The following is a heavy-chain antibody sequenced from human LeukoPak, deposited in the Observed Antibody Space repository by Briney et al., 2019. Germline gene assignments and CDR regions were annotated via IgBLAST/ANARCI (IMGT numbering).Heavy chain of an antibody. CDR2: MNPNSGNT. D-gene: IGHD2-2*01. CDR3: ARGLSRYYMDV. V-gene: IGHV1-8*03. J-gene: IGHJ6*03. CDR1: GYTFTGYY. Sequence: ASVKVSCKASGYTFTGYYMHWVRQAPGQGLEWMGWMNPNSGNTGYAQKFQGRVTITRNTSISTAYMELSSLRSEDTAVYYCARGLSRYYMDVWGKGTTVTVSS.